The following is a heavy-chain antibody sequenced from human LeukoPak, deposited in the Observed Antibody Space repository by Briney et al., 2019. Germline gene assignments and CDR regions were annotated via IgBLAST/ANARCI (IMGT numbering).Heavy chain of an antibody. CDR2: ISSSASTI. D-gene: IGHD2-2*01. CDR1: GLTFSKYE. J-gene: IGHJ6*02. CDR3: ALYCSSASCYHYYGMDV. V-gene: IGHV3-48*03. Sequence: SGGSLRLSCAASGLTFSKYEMNWVRQAPGKGLEWVSYISSSASTIYYADSVKGRFTISRDNAKKALFLHMKSLRAEDTAVYYCALYCSSASCYHYYGMDVWGQGTTVTVYS.